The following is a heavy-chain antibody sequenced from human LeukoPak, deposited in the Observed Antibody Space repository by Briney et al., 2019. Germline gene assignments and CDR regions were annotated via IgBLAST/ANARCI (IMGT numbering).Heavy chain of an antibody. Sequence: PGGSLRLSCAASGFAFSRHGIHWVRQAPGKGLEWVAFIPYDGSNKFYTDSVKGRFTISRDNSKNTLYLQMNSLRAEDTAVYYCARQEKAAVDYWGQGTLVTVSS. V-gene: IGHV3-30*02. CDR3: ARQEKAAVDY. CDR1: GFAFSRHG. J-gene: IGHJ4*02. CDR2: IPYDGSNK. D-gene: IGHD2-15*01.